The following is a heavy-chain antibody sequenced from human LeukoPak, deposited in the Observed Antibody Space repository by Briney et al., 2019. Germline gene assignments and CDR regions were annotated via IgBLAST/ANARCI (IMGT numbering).Heavy chain of an antibody. CDR2: LSGTGGST. Sequence: GGSLRLSCAASGFTFSNYAMSWVRQAPGKGLEWVSTLSGTGGSTYYADSVKGRFTISRDNSKNTLYLQVSSLRAEDTAVYYCARDPSGNLHFDYWGQGTLVTVSS. J-gene: IGHJ4*02. CDR3: ARDPSGNLHFDY. D-gene: IGHD6-19*01. CDR1: GFTFSNYA. V-gene: IGHV3-23*01.